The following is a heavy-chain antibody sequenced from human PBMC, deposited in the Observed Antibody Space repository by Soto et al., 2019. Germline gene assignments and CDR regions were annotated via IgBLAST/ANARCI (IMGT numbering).Heavy chain of an antibody. CDR1: GGSFSGYY. CDR2: INHSGST. D-gene: IGHD3-3*01. CDR3: ARVYYDFWSGYYSHYFDY. V-gene: IGHV4-34*01. Sequence: PSETLSLTCAVYGGSFSGYYWSWISQPPGKGLEWIGEINHSGSTNYNPSLKSRVTISLDTSKNQFSLKLSSVTAADTAVYYCARVYYDFWSGYYSHYFDYWGQGTLVTVSS. J-gene: IGHJ4*02.